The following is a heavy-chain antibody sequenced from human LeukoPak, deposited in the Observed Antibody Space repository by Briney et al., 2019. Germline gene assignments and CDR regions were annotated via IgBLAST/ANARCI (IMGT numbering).Heavy chain of an antibody. Sequence: GGSLRLSCAVSGFTPISYWMTWVRQAPGKGLEWVSAISGSGGSTYYADSVKGRFTISRDNSKNTLYLQMNSLRAEDTAVYYCAANGVLGYCSGGSCYDYYYYMDVWGKGTTVTVSS. D-gene: IGHD2-15*01. CDR1: GFTPISYW. CDR2: ISGSGGST. V-gene: IGHV3-23*01. CDR3: AANGVLGYCSGGSCYDYYYYMDV. J-gene: IGHJ6*03.